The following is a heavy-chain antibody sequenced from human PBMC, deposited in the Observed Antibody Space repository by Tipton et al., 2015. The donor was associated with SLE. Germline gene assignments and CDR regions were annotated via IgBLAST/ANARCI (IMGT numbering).Heavy chain of an antibody. CDR3: ARHNYYDSSFDY. J-gene: IGHJ4*02. Sequence: TLSLTCTVSGGSISSSSYYWGWIRQPPGKGLEWIGSIYYSGSTGSTYYNPSLKSRVTISVDTSKNQFSLKLSSVTAADTAVYYCARHNYYDSSFDYWGQGTLVTVSS. V-gene: IGHV4-39*01. CDR2: IYYSGSTGST. CDR1: GGSISSSSYY. D-gene: IGHD3-16*01.